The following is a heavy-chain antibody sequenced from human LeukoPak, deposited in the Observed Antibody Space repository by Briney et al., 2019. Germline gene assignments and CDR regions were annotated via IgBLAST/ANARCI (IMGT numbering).Heavy chain of an antibody. CDR2: MNPNSGNT. Sequence: ASVKVSCKASGYTFTSYDINWVRQATGQGLEWMGWMNPNSGNTGYAQKLQGRVTMTTDTSTSTAYMELRSLRSDDTAVYYCARDWYYYDSSGYYYPPFDIWGQGTMVTVSS. V-gene: IGHV1-8*01. CDR1: GYTFTSYD. J-gene: IGHJ3*02. D-gene: IGHD3-22*01. CDR3: ARDWYYYDSSGYYYPPFDI.